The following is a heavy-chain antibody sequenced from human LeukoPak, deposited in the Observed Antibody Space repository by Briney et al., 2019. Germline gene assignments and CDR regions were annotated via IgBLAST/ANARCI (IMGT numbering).Heavy chain of an antibody. Sequence: GGSLRLSCAASGFTFSTYWMTWVRQAPGKGLECVANIKPDGSEKYYVDSVEGRFTISRDNAKNSLYLQMNSLRAEDTALYYCARGGTWDLDYWGQGTLVTASS. V-gene: IGHV3-7*01. D-gene: IGHD1-1*01. J-gene: IGHJ4*02. CDR3: ARGGTWDLDY. CDR2: IKPDGSEK. CDR1: GFTFSTYW.